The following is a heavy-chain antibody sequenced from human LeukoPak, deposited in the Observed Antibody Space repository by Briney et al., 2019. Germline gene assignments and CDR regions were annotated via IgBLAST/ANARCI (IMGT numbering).Heavy chain of an antibody. CDR2: INPNSGGT. Sequence: ASVNVSFKASGYTFTGYYMHWVRQAPGQGLEWMGWINPNSGGTNYAQKFQGRVTITRDTSISTAYMELSRLRSDDTAVYYCASDFMTTVTTWEFYFDYWGQGTLVTVSS. CDR1: GYTFTGYY. D-gene: IGHD4-17*01. J-gene: IGHJ4*02. CDR3: ASDFMTTVTTWEFYFDY. V-gene: IGHV1-2*02.